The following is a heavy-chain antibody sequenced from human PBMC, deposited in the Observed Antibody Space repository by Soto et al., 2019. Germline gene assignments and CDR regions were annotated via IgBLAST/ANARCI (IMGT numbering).Heavy chain of an antibody. Sequence: QVPLVQSGAEVKKPGASVKVSCQASGYTFTSYGISWVRQAPGQGLEWMGWISAYNGNTNYAQKLQGRVTMTTDTSTSTAYMELRSLRSDDTAVYYCARGPYDFWSGITGHYFDYWGQGTLVTVSS. D-gene: IGHD3-3*01. J-gene: IGHJ4*02. CDR2: ISAYNGNT. CDR3: ARGPYDFWSGITGHYFDY. V-gene: IGHV1-18*01. CDR1: GYTFTSYG.